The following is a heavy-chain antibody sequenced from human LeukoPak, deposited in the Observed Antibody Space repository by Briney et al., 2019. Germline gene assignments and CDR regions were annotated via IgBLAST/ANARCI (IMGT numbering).Heavy chain of an antibody. Sequence: PSVKGSCKVSGYTITELSMHWVRQAPGEGREWMGGFDPEDGETIYAQKFQGRVTMTEDTSTDTAYMELSSLRSEDTAVYYCATDLSRPRAFEIWGQGAMVTVSS. CDR2: FDPEDGET. CDR1: GYTITELS. CDR3: ATDLSRPRAFEI. D-gene: IGHD2/OR15-2a*01. V-gene: IGHV1-24*01. J-gene: IGHJ3*02.